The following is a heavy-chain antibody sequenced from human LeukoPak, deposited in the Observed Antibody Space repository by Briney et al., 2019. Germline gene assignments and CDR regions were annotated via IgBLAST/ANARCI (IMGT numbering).Heavy chain of an antibody. CDR2: INSRSSTI. CDR1: GFTFSTHD. D-gene: IGHD3-10*01. Sequence: GGSLRLSCAASGFTFSTHDVNWVRRAPGKGLEWVSFINSRSSTIYYADSVKGRFTISRDNAKNSLYLQMNSLRAEDTAVYYCTSHTGTDAAFRPFHIWGQGTMVTVSS. J-gene: IGHJ3*02. CDR3: TSHTGTDAAFRPFHI. V-gene: IGHV3-48*04.